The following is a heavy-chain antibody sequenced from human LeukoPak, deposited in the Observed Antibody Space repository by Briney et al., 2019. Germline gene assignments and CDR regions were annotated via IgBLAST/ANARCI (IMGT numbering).Heavy chain of an antibody. Sequence: PSETLSLTCTVSGYSISSGYYWGWIRQPPGKGLEWIGSIYHSGSTYYNPSLKSRVTISVDTSKNQFSLKLSSVTAADTAVYYCARASAVAAPYSMFYWGQGTLVTVSS. CDR1: GYSISSGYY. CDR2: IYHSGST. D-gene: IGHD6-19*01. CDR3: ARASAVAAPYSMFY. V-gene: IGHV4-38-2*02. J-gene: IGHJ4*02.